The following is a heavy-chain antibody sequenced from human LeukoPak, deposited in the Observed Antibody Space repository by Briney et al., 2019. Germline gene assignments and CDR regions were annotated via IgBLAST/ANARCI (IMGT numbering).Heavy chain of an antibody. V-gene: IGHV3-23*01. CDR1: GFTFSSYA. D-gene: IGHD2-15*01. Sequence: PGGSLRLSCAASGFTFSSYAMSWVSQAPGKGMEWVSAISGSGGSTYYADSVKGRFTISRDNAKNTLYLQMNSLRAEDTAVYYCAKERGIVVVVAAVAGWVQGTLVTVSS. J-gene: IGHJ4*02. CDR3: AKERGIVVVVAAVAG. CDR2: ISGSGGST.